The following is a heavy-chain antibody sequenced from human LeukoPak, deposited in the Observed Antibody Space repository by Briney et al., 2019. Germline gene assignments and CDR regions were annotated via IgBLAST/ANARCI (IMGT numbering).Heavy chain of an antibody. CDR3: AGYSRPFDP. Sequence: GGSLRLSCAASGFTFSSDAMSWVRQAPGKGLEWVSAISGSGVSTYYADSVKGRFTISRDNSKNTLYLQMNSLRAEATAVYYCAGYSRPFDPWGQGTLVTVSS. J-gene: IGHJ5*02. D-gene: IGHD6-13*01. CDR1: GFTFSSDA. CDR2: ISGSGVST. V-gene: IGHV3-23*01.